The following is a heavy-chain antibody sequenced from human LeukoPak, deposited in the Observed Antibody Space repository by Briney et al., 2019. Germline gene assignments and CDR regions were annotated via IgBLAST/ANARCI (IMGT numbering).Heavy chain of an antibody. Sequence: GGSLRLSCAASGFTFSSYGMHWVRQAPGKGLEWVAVISYDGSNKYYADSVKGRFTISRDNSKNTPYLQMNSLRAEDTAVYYCAKDLPGIAVAGLFDYWGQGTLVTVSS. V-gene: IGHV3-30*18. CDR2: ISYDGSNK. CDR1: GFTFSSYG. D-gene: IGHD6-19*01. CDR3: AKDLPGIAVAGLFDY. J-gene: IGHJ4*02.